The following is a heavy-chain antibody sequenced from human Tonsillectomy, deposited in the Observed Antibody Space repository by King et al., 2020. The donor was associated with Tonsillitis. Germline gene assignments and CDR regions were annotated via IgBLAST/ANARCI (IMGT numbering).Heavy chain of an antibody. V-gene: IGHV4-34*01. J-gene: IGHJ5*02. Sequence: VQLQQWGAGLLKPSETLSLTCAVYGVSFSGYYWTWIRQPPGKGLEWIGEINHSGSTNSNPSLKGRVTISIDTSKNQFSLKLGSVTAADTSVYYSARGPEEEQQLVGDWFDPWGQGTLVTVSS. D-gene: IGHD6-13*01. CDR1: GVSFSGYY. CDR2: INHSGST. CDR3: ARGPEEEQQLVGDWFDP.